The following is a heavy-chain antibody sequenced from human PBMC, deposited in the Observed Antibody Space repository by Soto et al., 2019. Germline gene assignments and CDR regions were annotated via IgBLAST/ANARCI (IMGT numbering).Heavy chain of an antibody. CDR2: IYYSGST. J-gene: IGHJ4*02. V-gene: IGHV4-59*01. Sequence: SETLSLTCTVSGGSISSYYWSWIRQPPGKGLEWIGYIYYSGSTNYNPSLKSRVTISVDTSKNQFSLKLSSVTAADTAVYYCARGSYGDLLDYWGQGTLVTVSS. D-gene: IGHD4-17*01. CDR1: GGSISSYY. CDR3: ARGSYGDLLDY.